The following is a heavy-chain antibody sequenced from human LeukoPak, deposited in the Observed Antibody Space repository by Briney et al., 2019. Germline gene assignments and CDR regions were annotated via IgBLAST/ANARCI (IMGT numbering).Heavy chain of an antibody. CDR2: ISDSRSL. D-gene: IGHD7-27*01. CDR3: ARESGEAFDI. J-gene: IGHJ3*02. CDR1: GFIFSSYN. V-gene: IGHV3-21*01. Sequence: GGSLRLSSAASGFIFSSYNMNWVRQAPGKGLEWVSSISDSRSLYYADSVKGRFTISRDNAKNSLYLQMNSLRDEDTAVYYCARESGEAFDIWGQGTMVTVSS.